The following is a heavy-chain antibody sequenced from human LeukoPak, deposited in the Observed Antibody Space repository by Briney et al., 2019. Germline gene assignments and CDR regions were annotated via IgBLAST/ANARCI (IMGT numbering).Heavy chain of an antibody. J-gene: IGHJ6*03. CDR2: IIPIFGTA. CDR3: ATPDSHHSSSWYHYMDV. Sequence: GSSVNVSCKASGGTFSSYAISWVRQAPGQGLEWMGGIIPIFGTANYAQKFQGRVTITADESTSTAYMELSSLRSEDTAVYYCATPDSHHSSSWYHYMDVWGKGTTVTVSS. CDR1: GGTFSSYA. D-gene: IGHD6-13*01. V-gene: IGHV1-69*01.